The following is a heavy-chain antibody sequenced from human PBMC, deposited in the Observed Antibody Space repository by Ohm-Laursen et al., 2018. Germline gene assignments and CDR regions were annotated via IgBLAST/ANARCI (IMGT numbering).Heavy chain of an antibody. D-gene: IGHD3-3*01. CDR1: GYTFTSYG. Sequence: SVKVSCKASGYTFTSYGISWVRQAPGQGLEWMGWISAYNGNTNYAQKLQGRVTMTTDTSTSTAYMELRSLRSDDTAVYYCARDRDYDFWSGYRRYYYGMDVWGQGTTVTVSS. J-gene: IGHJ6*02. CDR3: ARDRDYDFWSGYRRYYYGMDV. CDR2: ISAYNGNT. V-gene: IGHV1-18*01.